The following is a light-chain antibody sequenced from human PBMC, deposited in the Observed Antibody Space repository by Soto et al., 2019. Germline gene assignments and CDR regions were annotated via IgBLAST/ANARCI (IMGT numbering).Light chain of an antibody. CDR2: KAA. CDR1: QSISSW. J-gene: IGKJ1*01. CDR3: HQYRSDLT. Sequence: DIEMTQSPSTLSASVGDRVTITCRANQSISSWLAWYQQKSGQDPKLLIYKAASLESGVPSRFSGSGSGTAFTLTITSLQPDDFESYHYHQYRSDLTFGQGTKVEVK. V-gene: IGKV1-5*03.